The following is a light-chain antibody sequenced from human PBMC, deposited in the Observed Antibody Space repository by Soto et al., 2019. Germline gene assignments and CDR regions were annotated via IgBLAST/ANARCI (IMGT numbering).Light chain of an antibody. Sequence: SYELTQPPSVSVAPGQTARITCGGNNIGSKSVHWYQQKPGQATVLVVYDDSDRPSGIPERFSGSDSGNTATLSISRVGAEDEVVYDCQVGDSSSDPPWVFRGGTKRTVL. CDR2: DDS. CDR1: NIGSKS. CDR3: QVGDSSSDPPWV. V-gene: IGLV3-21*02. J-gene: IGLJ3*02.